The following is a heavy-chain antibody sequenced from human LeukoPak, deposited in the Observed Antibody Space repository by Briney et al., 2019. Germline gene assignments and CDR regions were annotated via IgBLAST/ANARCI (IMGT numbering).Heavy chain of an antibody. D-gene: IGHD3-10*01. CDR2: IYYSGST. CDR1: GGSISSYY. CDR3: ASLHGYGSGRP. Sequence: SESLSLTCTVSGGSISSYYWSWIRQPPGKGLEWIGYIYYSGSTNYNPSLRSRVTISVDTSKNQFSLKLSSVTAADTAVYYCASLHGYGSGRPRGQGTLVTVSS. V-gene: IGHV4-59*08. J-gene: IGHJ5*02.